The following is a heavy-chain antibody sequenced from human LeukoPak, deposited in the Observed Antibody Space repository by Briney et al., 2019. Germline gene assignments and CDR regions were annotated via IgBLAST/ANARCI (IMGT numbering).Heavy chain of an antibody. CDR3: ARVHSGWYGSYFDY. Sequence: SETLSLTCTVSGGSINSYYWSWIRQPPGRGLEWIGSIHYSGSTSSNPSLRSRVTISVDTSKNQFSLKLSSVTAADTAVYYCARVHSGWYGSYFDYWGQGTLVTVSS. V-gene: IGHV4-59*01. D-gene: IGHD6-19*01. CDR1: GGSINSYY. J-gene: IGHJ4*02. CDR2: IHYSGST.